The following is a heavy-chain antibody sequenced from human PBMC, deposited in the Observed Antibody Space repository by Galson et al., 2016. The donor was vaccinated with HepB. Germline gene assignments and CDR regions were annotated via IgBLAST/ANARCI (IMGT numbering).Heavy chain of an antibody. CDR3: ARQGDVVVGGIDY. J-gene: IGHJ4*02. CDR2: VYPDDSDT. D-gene: IGHD2-15*01. CDR1: GYTFTKYW. V-gene: IGHV5-51*01. Sequence: QSGAEVKKPGESLSISCQTSGYTFTKYWIGWVRQMPGKGLEWMGIVYPDDSDTHYRQSFRGQVTISADKSINTAYLQWNSLKASDTAIYYCARQGDVVVGGIDYWGQGTLVTVSS.